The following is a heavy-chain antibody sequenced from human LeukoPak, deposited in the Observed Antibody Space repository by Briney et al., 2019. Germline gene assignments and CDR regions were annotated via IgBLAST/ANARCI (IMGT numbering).Heavy chain of an antibody. V-gene: IGHV3-66*01. J-gene: IGHJ4*02. D-gene: IGHD4-23*01. CDR2: IFDVGNT. CDR1: GFTVSNNF. CDR3: TRDAPAGGKLDS. Sequence: QSGGSLRLSCAASGFTVSNNFMNWVRQAPGKGLEWVSVIFDVGNTYYADSVKDRFTISRDNSKNTLYLQMNSSRVEDTAVYYCTRDAPAGGKLDSWGQGTLVTVSS.